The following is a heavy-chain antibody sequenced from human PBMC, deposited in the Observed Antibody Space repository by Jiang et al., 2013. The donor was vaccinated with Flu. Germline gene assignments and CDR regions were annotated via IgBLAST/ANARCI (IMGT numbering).Heavy chain of an antibody. CDR2: GST. Sequence: GSTYYNPSLKSRVTISVDTSKNQFSLKLSSVTAADTAVYYCARGEWFDPWGQGTLVTVSS. CDR3: ARGEWFDP. D-gene: IGHD1-26*01. V-gene: IGHV4-39*07. J-gene: IGHJ5*02.